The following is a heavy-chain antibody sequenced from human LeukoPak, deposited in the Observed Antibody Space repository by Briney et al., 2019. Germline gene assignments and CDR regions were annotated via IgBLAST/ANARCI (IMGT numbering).Heavy chain of an antibody. D-gene: IGHD6-6*01. V-gene: IGHV3-53*01. Sequence: PGGSLRLSCAASGFTVSSNYMSWVRQAPGKGLEWVSVIYSGGSTYYADSVKGRFTISRDNSKNTLYLQMNSLRVKDTAVYYCARGGISSSYAFEIWGQGTLVTVSS. CDR2: IYSGGST. J-gene: IGHJ3*02. CDR1: GFTVSSNY. CDR3: ARGGISSSYAFEI.